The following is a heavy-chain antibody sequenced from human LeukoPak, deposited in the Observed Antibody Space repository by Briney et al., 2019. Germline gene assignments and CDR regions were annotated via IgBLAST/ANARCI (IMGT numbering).Heavy chain of an antibody. CDR1: GGSISSYY. Sequence: TASETLSLTCTVSGGSISSYYWSWIRQPPGKGLEWIGYIYYSGYTNYNPSLKSRVTISVDTSKNQFSLKLSSVTAADTAVYYCARHEYSGSYIDYWGQGTLGTVSS. V-gene: IGHV4-59*08. CDR2: IYYSGYT. D-gene: IGHD1-26*01. J-gene: IGHJ4*02. CDR3: ARHEYSGSYIDY.